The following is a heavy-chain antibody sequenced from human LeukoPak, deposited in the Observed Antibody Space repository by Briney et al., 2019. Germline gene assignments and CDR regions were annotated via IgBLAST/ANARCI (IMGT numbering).Heavy chain of an antibody. CDR3: ARDFTMVRGVIPPPAY. Sequence: PSETLSLTCTVSGGSISSYYWSWIRQPPGKGLEWIGYIHYSGSTNYNPSLKSRVTISVDTSKNDFSLKLSSVTAADTAVYYCARDFTMVRGVIPPPAYWGQGTLVTVSS. J-gene: IGHJ4*02. CDR1: GGSISSYY. V-gene: IGHV4-59*01. CDR2: IHYSGST. D-gene: IGHD3-10*01.